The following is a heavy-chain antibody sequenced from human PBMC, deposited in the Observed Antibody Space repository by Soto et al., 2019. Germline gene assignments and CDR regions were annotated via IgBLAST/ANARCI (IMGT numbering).Heavy chain of an antibody. V-gene: IGHV1-2*04. Sequence: ASVKVSCKASGYTFTGYYMHWVRQAPGQGLEWMGWINPNSGGTNYAQKFQGWVTMTRDTSASTAYMELSSLRSEDTAVYYCARVQPNYYYYYMDVWGKGTTVTVSS. CDR2: INPNSGGT. CDR1: GYTFTGYY. J-gene: IGHJ6*03. CDR3: ARVQPNYYYYYMDV.